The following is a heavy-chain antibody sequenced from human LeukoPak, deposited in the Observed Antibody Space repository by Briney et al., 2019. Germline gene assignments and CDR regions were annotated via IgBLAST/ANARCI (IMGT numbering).Heavy chain of an antibody. CDR2: ISGSGGST. Sequence: PGGSLRLSCAASGFTFYNYAMSWVRQAPGKGLEWVSGISGSGGSTFYAESVKGRFTISRGDSKLYLQMNSLRAEDTAVYYCAKRGVQQWLVDWYFDYWGQGTLVTVSS. D-gene: IGHD6-19*01. V-gene: IGHV3-23*01. J-gene: IGHJ4*02. CDR1: GFTFYNYA. CDR3: AKRGVQQWLVDWYFDY.